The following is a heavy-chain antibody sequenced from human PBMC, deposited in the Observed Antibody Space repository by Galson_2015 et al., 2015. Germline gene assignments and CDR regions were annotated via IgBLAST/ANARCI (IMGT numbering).Heavy chain of an antibody. CDR3: ARQEGRAFDI. J-gene: IGHJ3*02. V-gene: IGHV4-39*01. Sequence: SETLSLTCTVSGGSISSSSYYWGWIRQPPGKGLEWIGSIYYSGSTYYNPSLKSRVTISVDTSKNQFPLKLSSVTAADTAVYYCARQEGRAFDIWGQGTMVTVSS. CDR1: GGSISSSSYY. CDR2: IYYSGST. D-gene: IGHD1-26*01.